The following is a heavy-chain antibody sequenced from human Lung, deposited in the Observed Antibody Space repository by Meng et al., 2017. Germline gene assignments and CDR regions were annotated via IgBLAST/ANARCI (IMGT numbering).Heavy chain of an antibody. CDR1: GGSFSDYY. CDR3: ARGPTTMAHDFDY. V-gene: IGHV4-34*01. D-gene: IGHD4-11*01. J-gene: IGHJ4*02. CDR2: INHSGST. Sequence: QVQLQRWGEGLLKPSETLSLTCVVSGGSFSDYYWSWIRQPPGKGLEWIGEINHSGSTNYNPSLESRATISVDTSQNNLSLKLSSVTAADSAVYYCARGPTTMAHDFDYWGQGTLVTVFS.